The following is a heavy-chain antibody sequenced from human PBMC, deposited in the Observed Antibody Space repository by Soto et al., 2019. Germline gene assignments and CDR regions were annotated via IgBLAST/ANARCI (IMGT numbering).Heavy chain of an antibody. CDR1: GGSISDHY. CDR3: ARQGFGPLHGLVDV. V-gene: IGHV4-59*11. D-gene: IGHD3-10*01. CDR2: IYNGGST. J-gene: IGHJ6*02. Sequence: PSETLSLTCTVSGGSISDHYYMWIRQSPGKGLEYIGYIYNGGSTNYNPSLKSRVTISVDTSKNQFSLKLSSVTAADTAVYYCARQGFGPLHGLVDVWGQGTTVTVSS.